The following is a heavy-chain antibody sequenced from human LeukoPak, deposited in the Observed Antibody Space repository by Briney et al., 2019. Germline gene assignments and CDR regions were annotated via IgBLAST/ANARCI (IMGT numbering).Heavy chain of an antibody. CDR3: ARFRRSSSLRYYYYYMDV. CDR1: GFTFSDYY. D-gene: IGHD6-13*01. V-gene: IGHV3-11*04. Sequence: WGSLRLSCAASGFTFSDYYMSWIRQAPGKGLEWVSYISSSGSTIYYADSVKGRFTISRDNAKNSLYLQMNSLRAEDTAVYYCARFRRSSSLRYYYYYMDVWGKGTTVTVSS. CDR2: ISSSGSTI. J-gene: IGHJ6*03.